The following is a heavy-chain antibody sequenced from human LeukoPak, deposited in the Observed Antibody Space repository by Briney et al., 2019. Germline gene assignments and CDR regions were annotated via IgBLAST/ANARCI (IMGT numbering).Heavy chain of an antibody. CDR2: IRSKANSYAT. J-gene: IGHJ4*02. Sequence: PGGSLRLSXAASGFTFSGSAMHWVRQTSGKGLEWVGRIRSKANSYATAYAASVKGRFTISRDDSKNTAYLQMNSLKTEDTAVYYCTISGYHDYWGQGTLVTVSS. CDR3: TISGYHDY. V-gene: IGHV3-73*01. D-gene: IGHD3-22*01. CDR1: GFTFSGSA.